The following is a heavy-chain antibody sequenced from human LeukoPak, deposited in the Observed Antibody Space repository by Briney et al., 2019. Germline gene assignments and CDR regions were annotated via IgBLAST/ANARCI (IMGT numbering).Heavy chain of an antibody. CDR1: GGSISSYY. CDR3: ARVARYYYDSSGYYYYFVY. V-gene: IGHV4-4*07. J-gene: IGHJ4*02. CDR2: IYTSGST. Sequence: SETLSLTCTVSGGSISSYYWSWIRQPAGKGLEWLGRIYTSGSTNYNPSLKSRVTMSVDTSKNQFSLKLSSVTAADTAVYYCARVARYYYDSSGYYYYFVYWGQGTLVTVSS. D-gene: IGHD3-22*01.